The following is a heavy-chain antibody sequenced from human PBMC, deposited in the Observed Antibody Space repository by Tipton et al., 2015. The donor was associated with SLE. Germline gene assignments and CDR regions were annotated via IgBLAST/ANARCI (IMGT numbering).Heavy chain of an antibody. Sequence: TLSLTCTVSGGSISSGGYYWSWIRQHPGKGLEWIGYIYYSGSTYYNPSLKSRVTISVDTSKNQFSLKLSSVTAADTAVYYCARGTSSSWRFDYWGQGTLVTVSS. CDR1: GGSISSGGYY. D-gene: IGHD6-13*01. CDR2: IYYSGST. V-gene: IGHV4-31*03. CDR3: ARGTSSSWRFDY. J-gene: IGHJ4*02.